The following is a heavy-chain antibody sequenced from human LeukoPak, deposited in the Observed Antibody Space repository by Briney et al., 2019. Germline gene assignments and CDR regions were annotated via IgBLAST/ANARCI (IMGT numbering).Heavy chain of an antibody. D-gene: IGHD5-18*01. V-gene: IGHV3-48*01. CDR3: ARVPIEYSYGISDY. CDR1: GFTLSSYS. CDR2: ISGTTSTI. Sequence: PGGSLRLPCAASGFTLSSYSMNWVRQAPGKGLEWVSYISGTTSTIYYADSVKGRFTISGDNAKNSLYLQMNSLRAEDTAVYYCARVPIEYSYGISDYWGQGTLVTVSS. J-gene: IGHJ4*02.